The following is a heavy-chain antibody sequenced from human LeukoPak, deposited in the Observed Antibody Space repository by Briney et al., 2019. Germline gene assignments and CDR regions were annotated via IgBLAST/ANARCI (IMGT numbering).Heavy chain of an antibody. J-gene: IGHJ6*03. D-gene: IGHD1-14*01. CDR2: ISAYNGNT. CDR1: GYTFTSYG. V-gene: IGHV1-18*01. CDR3: ARARRGSAPYYYYYMDV. Sequence: GASVKVSCKASGYTFTSYGISWVRQAPGQGLEWMGWISAYNGNTNYAQKLQGRVTMTTDTSTSTAYMELRSLRSDGTAVYYCARARRGSAPYYYYYMDVWGKGTTVTVSS.